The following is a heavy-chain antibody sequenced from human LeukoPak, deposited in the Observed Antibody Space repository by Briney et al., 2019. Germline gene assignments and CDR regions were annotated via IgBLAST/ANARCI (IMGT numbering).Heavy chain of an antibody. CDR2: IYYSGST. V-gene: IGHV4-59*01. D-gene: IGHD3-10*01. J-gene: IGHJ5*02. Sequence: SETLSLTCTVSGGSISSYYWSWIRQPPGKGLEWIGYIYYSGSTNYNPSLKSRVTISVDTSKNQFSPKLSSVTAADTAVYYCARELDGSGSYPQNWFDPWGQGTLVTVSS. CDR3: ARELDGSGSYPQNWFDP. CDR1: GGSISSYY.